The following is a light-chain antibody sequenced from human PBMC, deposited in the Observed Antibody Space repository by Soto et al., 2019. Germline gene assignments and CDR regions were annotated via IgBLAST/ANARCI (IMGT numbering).Light chain of an antibody. V-gene: IGKV3-20*01. CDR2: GSS. Sequence: EVVLTQSPGTLSLSPGERATLSCRASQSVSNNYFAWYQQKPGQAPRLLIFGSSDRATGIPDSFSGSGSGTDFTLTISRLEPEAFAVYYCQQYGSSPPYTFGQGTKLEIK. J-gene: IGKJ2*01. CDR1: QSVSNNY. CDR3: QQYGSSPPYT.